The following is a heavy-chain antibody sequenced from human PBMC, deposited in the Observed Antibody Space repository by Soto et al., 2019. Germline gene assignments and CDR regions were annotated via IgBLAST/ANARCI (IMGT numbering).Heavy chain of an antibody. D-gene: IGHD3-10*01. CDR1: GFAFSSYG. Sequence: GGSLRLSCAASGFAFSSYGMHWVRQAPGKGLEWVAVISYDGSNKYYADSVKGRFTISRDNSKNTLYLQMNSLRAEDTAVYYCAKCPYYCGSGMFWFYPWGQGTLVTVSS. V-gene: IGHV3-30*18. CDR3: AKCPYYCGSGMFWFYP. J-gene: IGHJ5*02. CDR2: ISYDGSNK.